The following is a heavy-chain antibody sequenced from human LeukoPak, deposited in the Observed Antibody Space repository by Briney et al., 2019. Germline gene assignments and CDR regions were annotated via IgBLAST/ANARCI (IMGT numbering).Heavy chain of an antibody. J-gene: IGHJ3*01. CDR1: GGSISSGGYY. Sequence: SETLSLTCIVSGGSISSGGYYWTWIRQYPGAGLEWIGYINYSGTTYYNPSLKSRVTISVDTSKNQLSLKLTSVTAADTAVYYCARDPAFRGWGQGTMVTVSS. CDR3: ARDPAFRG. CDR2: INYSGTT. V-gene: IGHV4-31*03.